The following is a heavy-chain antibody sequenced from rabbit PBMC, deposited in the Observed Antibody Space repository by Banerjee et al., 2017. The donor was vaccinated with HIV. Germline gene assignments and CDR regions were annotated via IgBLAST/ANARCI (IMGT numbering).Heavy chain of an antibody. D-gene: IGHD8-1*01. V-gene: IGHV1S40*01. Sequence: QSLEESGGGLVKPEGSLTLTCTASGFSFSNKYVMCWVRQAPGKGLEWIACINTNSGNAVYASWAKGRFTISRTSSTTVTLQMTSLTAADTATYFCARDLAAVTGYYRAFNLWGPGTLVTVS. CDR3: ARDLAAVTGYYRAFNL. CDR2: INTNSGNA. J-gene: IGHJ4*01. CDR1: GFSFSNKYV.